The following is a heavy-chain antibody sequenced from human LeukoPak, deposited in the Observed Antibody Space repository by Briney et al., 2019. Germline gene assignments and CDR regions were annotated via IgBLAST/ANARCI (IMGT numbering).Heavy chain of an antibody. CDR3: ARNGQFVTDY. CDR1: DSPSLNTR. D-gene: IGHD2-8*01. V-gene: IGHV3-69-1*01. Sequence: GGSLRVSSVQSLDSPSLNTRCTGRQAPGKGLEWVSSVSGSGTTKYYADSVKSRFVISRDTAKNTLYLQMNSLRAEDKAVYNCARNGQFVTDYWGPGTLVTVSS. CDR2: VSGSGTT. J-gene: IGHJ4*01.